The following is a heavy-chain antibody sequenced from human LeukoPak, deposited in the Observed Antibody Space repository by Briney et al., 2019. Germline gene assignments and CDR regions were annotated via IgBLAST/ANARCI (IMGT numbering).Heavy chain of an antibody. CDR2: INPNSGGT. CDR1: GYTFTGYY. V-gene: IGHV1-2*06. CDR3: ARPYSSSSYYYGMDV. D-gene: IGHD6-6*01. J-gene: IGHJ6*02. Sequence: ASVKVSCKASGYTFTGYYMHWVRQAPGQGLEWMGRINPNSGGTNYAQKFQGRVTITADESTSTAYMELSSLRSEDTAVYYCARPYSSSSYYYGMDVWGQGTTVTVSS.